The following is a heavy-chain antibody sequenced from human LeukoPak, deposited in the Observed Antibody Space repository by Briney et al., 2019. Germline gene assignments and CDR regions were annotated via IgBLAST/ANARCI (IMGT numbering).Heavy chain of an antibody. CDR1: GFTFDDYA. CDR2: ISWNSGSI. Sequence: PGGSLRLSCAASGFTFDDYAMHWVRQAPGKGLEWVSGISWNSGSIGYADSVKGRFTISRDNAKNSLYLQMNSLRAEDTAVYYCARDFCSGGSCYSVFDYWGQGTLVTVSS. CDR3: ARDFCSGGSCYSVFDY. D-gene: IGHD2-15*01. J-gene: IGHJ4*02. V-gene: IGHV3-9*01.